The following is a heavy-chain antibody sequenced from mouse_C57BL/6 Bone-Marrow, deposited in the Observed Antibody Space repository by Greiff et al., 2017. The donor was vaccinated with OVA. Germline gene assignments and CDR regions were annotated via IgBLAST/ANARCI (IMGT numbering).Heavy chain of an antibody. V-gene: IGHV5-16*01. CDR2: INYDGSST. CDR1: GFTFSDYY. CDR3: ARDQSITTVVAHWYFDV. J-gene: IGHJ1*03. D-gene: IGHD1-1*01. Sequence: EVQVVESEGGLVQPGRSMKLSCTASGFTFSDYYMAWVRQVPEKGLEWVANINYDGSSTYYLDSLKSRFIISRDNAKNILYLQMSSLKSKDTATYYCARDQSITTVVAHWYFDVWGTGTTVTVSS.